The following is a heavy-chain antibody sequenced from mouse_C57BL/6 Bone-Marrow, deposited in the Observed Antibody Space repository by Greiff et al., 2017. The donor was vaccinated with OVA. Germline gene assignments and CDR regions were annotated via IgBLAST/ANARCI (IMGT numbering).Heavy chain of an antibody. CDR3: ARGDDGSY. D-gene: IGHD2-3*01. Sequence: VKLVESGPELVKPGASVKISCKASGYSFTSYYIHWVKQRPGQGLEWIGWIYPGSGNTKYNEKFKGKATLTADTSSSTAYMQLSSLTSEDSAVYYCARGDDGSYWGQGTLVTVSA. V-gene: IGHV1-66*01. CDR2: IYPGSGNT. J-gene: IGHJ3*01. CDR1: GYSFTSYY.